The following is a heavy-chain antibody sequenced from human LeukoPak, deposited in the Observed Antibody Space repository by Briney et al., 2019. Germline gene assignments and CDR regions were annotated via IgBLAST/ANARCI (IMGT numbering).Heavy chain of an antibody. J-gene: IGHJ6*02. D-gene: IGHD2-15*01. Sequence: SETLSLTCAVYGGSFSGYYWIWIRQPPGKGLEWIGEINHSGSTNYNPSLKSRVTISVDTSKNQFSLKLSSVTAADTAVYYCASLGYCSGGSCYRQKSYYYYGMDVWGQGTTVTVYS. CDR3: ASLGYCSGGSCYRQKSYYYYGMDV. V-gene: IGHV4-34*01. CDR2: INHSGST. CDR1: GGSFSGYY.